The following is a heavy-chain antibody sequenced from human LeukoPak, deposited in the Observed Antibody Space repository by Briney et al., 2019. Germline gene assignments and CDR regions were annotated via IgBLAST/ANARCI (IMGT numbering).Heavy chain of an antibody. J-gene: IGHJ4*02. Sequence: GGSLRLSCAASGFTSDDYAMHWVRHAPGKGLEWVSGISWNSGSIGYADSVKGRFTISRDNAKNSLYLQMNSLRAENTALYYCAKGYDYAFHYWGQGTLVTVSS. V-gene: IGHV3-9*02. CDR2: ISWNSGSI. CDR1: GFTSDDYA. D-gene: IGHD3-16*01. CDR3: AKGYDYAFHY.